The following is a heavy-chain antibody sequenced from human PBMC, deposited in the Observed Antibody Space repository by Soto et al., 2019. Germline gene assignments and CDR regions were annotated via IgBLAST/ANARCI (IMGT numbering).Heavy chain of an antibody. D-gene: IGHD5-12*01. CDR2: ITAGGINK. J-gene: IGHJ4*02. CDR3: LKIISGFSGYAKFTY. V-gene: IGHV3-23*01. Sequence: EVQLLESGGDLVQPGGSLRLSCVASGFTFSNDDLSWVRQASGKGLEWVAAITAGGINKYYADTVKGRFTISRDNFKSTLSLKIKNLRAEDTAVDNTLKIISGFSGYAKFTYWGQRTRVTLPS. CDR1: GFTFSNDD.